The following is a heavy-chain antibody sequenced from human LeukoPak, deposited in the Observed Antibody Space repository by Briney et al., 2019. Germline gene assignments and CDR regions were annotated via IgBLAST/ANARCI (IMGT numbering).Heavy chain of an antibody. V-gene: IGHV3-74*03. Sequence: GGSLRLSCAASGCTFSSYWMHWVRQAPGKGPVWVSRINSDGTGTMYADSVKGRFTISRDNAKNTLYLQMNSLRAEDTAVYYCAKHPAFDIWGQGTMVTVSS. CDR3: AKHPAFDI. CDR1: GCTFSSYW. CDR2: INSDGTGT. J-gene: IGHJ3*02.